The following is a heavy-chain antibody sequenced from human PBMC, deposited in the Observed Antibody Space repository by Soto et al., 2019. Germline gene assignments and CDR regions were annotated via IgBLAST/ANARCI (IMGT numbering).Heavy chain of an antibody. V-gene: IGHV3-23*01. CDR1: GFIFTSYA. J-gene: IGHJ4*02. CDR3: AKNYYFDY. Sequence: EVQLLESGGDLVQPGGSLRLYCAASGFIFTSYAMSWVRQAPGKGLEWVSSINADDNTYDAESVRGRFTISRDNSKNTLYLQMNSLRAEDTALYYCAKNYYFDYWGRGTLVTVSS. CDR2: INADDNT.